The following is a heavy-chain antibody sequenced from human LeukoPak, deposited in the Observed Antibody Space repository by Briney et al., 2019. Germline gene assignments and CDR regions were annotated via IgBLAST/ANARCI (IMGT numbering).Heavy chain of an antibody. D-gene: IGHD1-1*01. J-gene: IGHJ5*02. V-gene: IGHV4-34*01. CDR3: ARQSVQGWFDP. CDR2: INHSGST. Sequence: SETLSLTCAVYGGSFSGYYWSWIRQPPGKGLEWIGEINHSGSTNYNPSLKSRVTMSVDTSKDQFSLKLSSVTAADTAVYYCARQSVQGWFDPWGQGTLVTVSS. CDR1: GGSFSGYY.